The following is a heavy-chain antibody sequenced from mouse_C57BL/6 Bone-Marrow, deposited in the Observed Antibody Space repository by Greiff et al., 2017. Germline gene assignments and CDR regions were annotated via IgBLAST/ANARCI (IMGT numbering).Heavy chain of an antibody. CDR1: EYEFPSHD. D-gene: IGHD1-1*01. V-gene: IGHV5-2*01. Sequence: EVQGVESGGGLVQPGESLKLSCESNEYEFPSHDMSWVRKTPEKRLELVAAINSDGGSTYYPDTMERRFTIARDNTKKTLYLQMSSLRSEDTALYYCARHASRTVVAYWYFGVWGTGTTVTVST. CDR2: INSDGGST. J-gene: IGHJ1*03. CDR3: ARHASRTVVAYWYFGV.